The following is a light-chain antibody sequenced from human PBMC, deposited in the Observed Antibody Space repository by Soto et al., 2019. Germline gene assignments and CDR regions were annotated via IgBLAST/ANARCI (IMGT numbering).Light chain of an antibody. CDR2: SAS. V-gene: IGKV1-12*01. J-gene: IGKJ1*01. CDR3: QQASRFPWT. Sequence: DIQMTQSPSSVSASVGDRVTITCRASQGISTWLAWYQQKPGKAPKLLVHSASTLQSGVPSRFSGSGSGTNFILTITSLQPEDFATFYCQQASRFPWTFGQGTTVENK. CDR1: QGISTW.